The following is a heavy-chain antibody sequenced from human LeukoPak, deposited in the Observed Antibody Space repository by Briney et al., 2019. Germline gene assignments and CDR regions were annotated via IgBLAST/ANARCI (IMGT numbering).Heavy chain of an antibody. V-gene: IGHV3-74*01. CDR2: INSDGSST. CDR3: ARRAWYYYDSSGSPFDY. CDR1: GFTFSSYW. D-gene: IGHD3-22*01. J-gene: IGHJ4*02. Sequence: GGSLRLSCAASGFTFSSYWMHWVRQTPGKGLVWVSRINSDGSSTSYADSVKGRFTISRDNAKNSLYLQMNSLRAEDTAVYYCARRAWYYYDSSGSPFDYWGQGTLVTVSS.